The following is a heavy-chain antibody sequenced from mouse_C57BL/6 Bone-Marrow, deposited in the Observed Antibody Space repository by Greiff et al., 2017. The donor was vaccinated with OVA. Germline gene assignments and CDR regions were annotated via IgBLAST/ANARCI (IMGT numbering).Heavy chain of an antibody. V-gene: IGHV14-4*01. CDR2: IDPENGDT. CDR3: TRYYGSSYVHAMDY. CDR1: GFNIKDDY. D-gene: IGHD1-1*01. Sequence: EVQLQESGAELVRPGASVKLSCTASGFNIKDDYMHWVKQRPEQGLEWIGWIDPENGDTEYASKFQGKATITTDTSSNTAYLQLSSLTSEDTAVYYCTRYYGSSYVHAMDYWGQGTSVTVSS. J-gene: IGHJ4*01.